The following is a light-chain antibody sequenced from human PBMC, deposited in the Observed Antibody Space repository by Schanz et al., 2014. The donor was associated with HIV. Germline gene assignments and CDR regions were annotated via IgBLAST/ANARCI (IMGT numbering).Light chain of an antibody. Sequence: EILLTQSPATLSLSPGERATLSCRASQSVSTDLAWYQQKPGQAPRLLIYAASNRATGIPDRFSGGGSGTDFTLTISRLEPEDFAVYYCQQSGDSGGTFGGGTKVDMK. V-gene: IGKV3-11*01. CDR2: AAS. CDR1: QSVSTD. J-gene: IGKJ4*01. CDR3: QQSGDSGGT.